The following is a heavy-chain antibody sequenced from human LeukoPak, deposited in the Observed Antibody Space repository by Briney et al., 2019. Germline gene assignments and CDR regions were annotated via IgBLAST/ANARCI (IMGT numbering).Heavy chain of an antibody. CDR3: ARGRVSRLLLFYMDV. CDR2: IKPNSGGT. J-gene: IGHJ6*03. D-gene: IGHD3-10*01. CDR1: GYTFTDYY. V-gene: IGHV1-2*02. Sequence: ASVKVSSKTSGYTFTDYYMHWVRQAPGQGLEWMGWIKPNSGGTRSAQKFQGRVTMTRDTSISTAYMGLSSLRSEDTAVYYCARGRVSRLLLFYMDVWGKGTTVTISS.